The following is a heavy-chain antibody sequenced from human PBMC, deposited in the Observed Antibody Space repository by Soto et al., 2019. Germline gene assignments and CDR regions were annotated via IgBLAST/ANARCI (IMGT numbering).Heavy chain of an antibody. CDR2: IYSGGST. CDR1: GFTVSSNY. Sequence: GESLKISCAASGFTVSSNYMSWVRQAPGKGLEWVSVIYSGGSTYYADSVKGRFTISRDNSKNTLYLQMNSLRAEDTAVYYCARDHFGYSYGYWGQGTLVTVSS. J-gene: IGHJ4*02. CDR3: ARDHFGYSYGY. V-gene: IGHV3-53*01. D-gene: IGHD5-18*01.